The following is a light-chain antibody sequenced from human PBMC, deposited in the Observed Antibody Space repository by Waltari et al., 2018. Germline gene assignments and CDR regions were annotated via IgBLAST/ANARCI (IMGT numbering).Light chain of an antibody. CDR3: QQYYTTPFT. J-gene: IGKJ3*01. V-gene: IGKV4-1*01. Sequence: DIVMTQSPDSLAVSLGERATINCKSSQSVLQSSNNKNYLAWYQQKPGQPPKLLIYWASTRESGVPDRFSGSGSGTDFTLTISSLQAEDVAVYFCQQYYTTPFTFGPGTKVDI. CDR1: QSVLQSSNNKNY. CDR2: WAS.